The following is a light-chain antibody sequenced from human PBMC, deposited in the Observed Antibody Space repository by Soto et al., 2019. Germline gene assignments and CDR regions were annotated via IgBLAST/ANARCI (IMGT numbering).Light chain of an antibody. J-gene: IGKJ1*01. CDR2: GAS. Sequence: EIVMTQSPATLSVSPGERATLSCRASQSVSSNLAWYQRKPGQAPRLLIYGASTRATGIPARFSGSGSGTEFTLTISSLQSEDFAVYYCQHYNDWPRTFGQGTKVEIK. CDR3: QHYNDWPRT. CDR1: QSVSSN. V-gene: IGKV3-15*01.